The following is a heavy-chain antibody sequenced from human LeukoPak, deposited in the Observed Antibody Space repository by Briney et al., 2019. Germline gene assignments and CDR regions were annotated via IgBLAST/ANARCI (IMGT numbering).Heavy chain of an antibody. CDR1: GFTFSSYS. Sequence: GGSLRLSCAASGFTFSSYSMNWVRQAPGKGLEWISYISGRSSTIYYADSVKGRFTISRDNAKNSLYLQMNSLRDEDTAVYYFARFSTHFDYWGQGTLVTVSS. CDR2: ISGRSSTI. D-gene: IGHD3-3*02. V-gene: IGHV3-48*02. CDR3: ARFSTHFDY. J-gene: IGHJ4*02.